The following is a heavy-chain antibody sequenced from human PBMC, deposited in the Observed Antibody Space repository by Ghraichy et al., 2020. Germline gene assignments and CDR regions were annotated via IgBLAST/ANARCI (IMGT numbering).Heavy chain of an antibody. CDR2: IKSKTDGGTT. V-gene: IGHV3-15*07. D-gene: IGHD2-21*01. J-gene: IGHJ6*02. CDR3: LGWPTAANYYYYYGMDV. Sequence: GGSLRLSCAASGFTFSNAWMNWVRQAPGKGLEWVGRIKSKTDGGTTDYAAPVKGRFTISRDDSKNTLYLQMNSLKTEDPAVYYCLGWPTAANYYYYYGMDVWGQGTTVTVSS. CDR1: GFTFSNAW.